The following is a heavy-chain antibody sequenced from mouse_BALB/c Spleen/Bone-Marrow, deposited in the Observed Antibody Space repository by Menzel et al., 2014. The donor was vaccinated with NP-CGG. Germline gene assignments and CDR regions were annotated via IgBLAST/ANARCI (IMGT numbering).Heavy chain of an antibody. Sequence: EVQLQQSGPELVKPGASVKISCKASGYSFTGYYMHWVKQSHGYSLDWIGYIYPYNGVSSYNQKFKGKATLTVDKSSSTAYMELRSLTSDDSAVYYCESRGEYFDVWGAGTTVTVSS. J-gene: IGHJ1*01. V-gene: IGHV1-31*01. CDR1: GYSFTGYY. CDR3: ESRGEYFDV. CDR2: IYPYNGVS.